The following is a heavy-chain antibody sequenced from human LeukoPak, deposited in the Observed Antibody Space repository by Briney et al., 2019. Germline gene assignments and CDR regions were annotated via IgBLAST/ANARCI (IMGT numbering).Heavy chain of an antibody. D-gene: IGHD3-16*01. J-gene: IGHJ4*02. Sequence: SGGSLRLSCAASGFTFSSYSVNWVRQAPGKGLEWVSIISRDSRTIIYTDSVKGRFAISRDNAKNSLYLQMDSLIAEDTAVYFCAASPPGGPIDYWGQGALVSVSS. CDR3: AASPPGGPIDY. CDR2: ISRDSRTI. V-gene: IGHV3-21*01. CDR1: GFTFSSYS.